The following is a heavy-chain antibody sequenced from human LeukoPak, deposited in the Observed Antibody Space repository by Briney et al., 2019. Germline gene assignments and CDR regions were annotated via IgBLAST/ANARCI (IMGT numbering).Heavy chain of an antibody. D-gene: IGHD1-14*01. V-gene: IGHV3-23*01. Sequence: AGGSLRLSCAASGFTFSSYAMSWVRQAPGKGLEWVSVISGSGGSTYYADSVKGRFTISRDNSKNALYLQMNSLRAEDTAVYYCAKEGVGHRYGYYVDYWVQGTLFTVSS. CDR1: GFTFSSYA. J-gene: IGHJ4*02. CDR3: AKEGVGHRYGYYVDY. CDR2: ISGSGGST.